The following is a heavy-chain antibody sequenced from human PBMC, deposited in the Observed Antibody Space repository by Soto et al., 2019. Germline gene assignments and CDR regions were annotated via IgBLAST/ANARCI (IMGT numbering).Heavy chain of an antibody. Sequence: SLTGTVSGGSFSSGGYSGNWIRQPPGEGLEWIGYIHQTGNTYYNPSLKSRPIISIDRSKNQISLKLNSVTAADTAVYYCARADGYYFDYWGAGTMVTVSS. D-gene: IGHD4-17*01. CDR2: IHQTGNT. V-gene: IGHV4-30-2*01. J-gene: IGHJ4*02. CDR3: ARADGYYFDY. CDR1: GGSFSSGGYS.